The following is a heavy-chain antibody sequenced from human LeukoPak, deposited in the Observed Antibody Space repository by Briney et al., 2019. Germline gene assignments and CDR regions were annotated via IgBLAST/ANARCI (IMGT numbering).Heavy chain of an antibody. CDR2: IYHSGST. CDR1: GGSISSSNW. J-gene: IGHJ4*02. V-gene: IGHV4-4*02. CDR3: ARDSRQQQLVLFDY. Sequence: SETLSLTCAVSGGSISSSNWWSWVRQPPGKGLEWIGEIYHSGSTNYNPSLKSRVTISVDKSKNQFSLKLSPVTAADTAVYYCARDSRQQQLVLFDYWGQGTLVTVSS. D-gene: IGHD6-13*01.